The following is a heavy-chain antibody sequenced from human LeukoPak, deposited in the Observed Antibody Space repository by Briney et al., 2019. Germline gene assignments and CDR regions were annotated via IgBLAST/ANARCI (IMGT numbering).Heavy chain of an antibody. D-gene: IGHD5-18*01. V-gene: IGHV3-21*01. CDR1: GFTFSSYS. Sequence: GGSLRLSCAASGFTFSSYSMNWVRQAPGKGLEWVSSISSSSSYIYYADSVKGRFTISRDNAKNSLYLQMNSLRAEDTAVYYCARDGYSYGFPYFDYWGQGTLVTVSS. CDR3: ARDGYSYGFPYFDY. CDR2: ISSSSSYI. J-gene: IGHJ4*02.